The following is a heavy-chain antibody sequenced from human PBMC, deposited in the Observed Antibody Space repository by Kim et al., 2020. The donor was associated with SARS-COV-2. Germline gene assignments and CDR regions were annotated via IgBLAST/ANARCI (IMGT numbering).Heavy chain of an antibody. CDR3: ATFSDY. CDR1: GFTFSSYA. V-gene: IGHV3-23*03. CDR2: IYSGGSST. Sequence: GGSLRLSCAASGFTFSSYAMSWVRQAPGKGLEWVSVIYSGGSSTYYADSVKGRFTISRDNSKNTLYLQMNSLRAEDTAVYYCATFSDYWGQGTLVTVSS. J-gene: IGHJ4*02.